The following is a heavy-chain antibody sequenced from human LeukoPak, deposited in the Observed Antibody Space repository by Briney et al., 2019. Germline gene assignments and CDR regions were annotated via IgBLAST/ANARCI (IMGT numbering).Heavy chain of an antibody. V-gene: IGHV4-39*01. D-gene: IGHD2-2*01. Sequence: SETLSLTCTVSGGSISTTNYYWGWIRQPPGKGLEWIASIHYSGNTYYNPSLKSRVTISEDTSKNQFSLKLNSVTAADTAFYYCARHPYYSDPANCYPDWFDPWGQGSLVTVSS. CDR1: GGSISTTNYY. J-gene: IGHJ5*02. CDR3: ARHPYYSDPANCYPDWFDP. CDR2: IHYSGNT.